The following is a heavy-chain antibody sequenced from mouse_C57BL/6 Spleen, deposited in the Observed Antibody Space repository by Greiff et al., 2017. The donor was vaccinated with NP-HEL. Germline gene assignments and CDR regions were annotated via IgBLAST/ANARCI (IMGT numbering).Heavy chain of an antibody. CDR1: GYTFTSYW. Sequence: QVHVKQSGAELVKPGASVKMSCKASGYTFTSYWITWVKQRPGQGLEWIGDIYPGSGSTNYNEKFKSKATLTVDTSSSTAYMQLSSLTSEDSAVYYCARWLVFDYWGQGTTLTVSS. J-gene: IGHJ2*01. CDR3: ARWLVFDY. D-gene: IGHD3-3*01. V-gene: IGHV1-55*01. CDR2: IYPGSGST.